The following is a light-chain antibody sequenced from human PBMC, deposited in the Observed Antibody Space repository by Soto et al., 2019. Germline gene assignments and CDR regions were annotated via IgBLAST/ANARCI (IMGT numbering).Light chain of an antibody. CDR2: AAS. CDR3: QKYDGVPVT. CDR1: QGISNY. V-gene: IGKV1-27*01. Sequence: DIQMTQSPSSLSASVGDRVTITCRASQGISNYLAWYQQKPGKVPKLLIYAASTLQSGVPSRFSGSGSGTDFTLTINTLQPEDVATYYYQKYDGVPVTFVQGTRLEIK. J-gene: IGKJ5*01.